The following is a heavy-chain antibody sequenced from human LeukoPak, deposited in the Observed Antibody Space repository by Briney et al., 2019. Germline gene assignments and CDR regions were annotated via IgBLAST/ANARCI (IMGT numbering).Heavy chain of an antibody. CDR3: ARDRETYYYDSSGYYNGGLFDY. CDR2: IIPIFGTA. CDR1: GGTFSSYA. Sequence: XVKVSCKASGGTFSSYAISWVRQAPGQGLEWMGRIIPIFGTANYAQKFQGRVTITTDESTSTAYMELSSLRSEDTAVYYCARDRETYYYDSSGYYNGGLFDYWGQGTLVTVSS. J-gene: IGHJ4*02. V-gene: IGHV1-69*05. D-gene: IGHD3-22*01.